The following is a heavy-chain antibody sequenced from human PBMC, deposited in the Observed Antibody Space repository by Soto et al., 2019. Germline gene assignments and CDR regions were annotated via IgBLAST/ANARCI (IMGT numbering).Heavy chain of an antibody. J-gene: IGHJ4*02. Sequence: SETLSLTCAVYGGSFSGYYWSWIRQPPGKGLEWIGEINHSGSTNYNPSLKSRVTISVDTSKNQFSLKLSSVTAADTAVYYCARGPEKIYDFWSGYDPNYFDYWGQGTLVTVSS. CDR3: ARGPEKIYDFWSGYDPNYFDY. CDR2: INHSGST. V-gene: IGHV4-34*01. D-gene: IGHD3-3*01. CDR1: GGSFSGYY.